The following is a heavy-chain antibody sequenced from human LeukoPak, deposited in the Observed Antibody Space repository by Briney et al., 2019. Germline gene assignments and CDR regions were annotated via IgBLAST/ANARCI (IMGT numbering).Heavy chain of an antibody. Sequence: PGGSLRLSCAASGFTFSDYYMNWIRQAPGKGLEWVSYIIPGDTTIYYADSVKGRFTISRDNAKNSLYLQMNSLRAEDTAVYYCAGVAGRDYGDLFDYLGQGTLVTVSS. V-gene: IGHV3-11*01. CDR1: GFTFSDYY. D-gene: IGHD4-17*01. CDR3: AGVAGRDYGDLFDY. J-gene: IGHJ4*02. CDR2: IIPGDTTI.